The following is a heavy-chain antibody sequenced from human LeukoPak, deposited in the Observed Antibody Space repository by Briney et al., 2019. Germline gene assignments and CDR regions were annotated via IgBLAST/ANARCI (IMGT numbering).Heavy chain of an antibody. Sequence: GGSLRLSCAASGFRFSSYWMNWVRQAPGKGLEWVANINQDGSDKYYVDSVKGRFTISRDNAKNSLYLQMNSLRVEDTAVYYCARGGGAAVTSPFHWGQGTLVTVSS. V-gene: IGHV3-7*01. CDR1: GFRFSSYW. CDR3: ARGGGAAVTSPFH. D-gene: IGHD6-13*01. CDR2: INQDGSDK. J-gene: IGHJ4*02.